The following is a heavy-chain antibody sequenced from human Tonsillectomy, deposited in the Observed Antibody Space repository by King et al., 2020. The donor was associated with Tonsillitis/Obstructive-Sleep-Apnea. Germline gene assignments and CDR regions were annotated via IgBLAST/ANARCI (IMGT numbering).Heavy chain of an antibody. V-gene: IGHV3-23*04. D-gene: IGHD6-6*01. Sequence: VQLVESGGGFVQPGGSLRLSCAASGFTFSSYAMSWVRQAPGEGLEWVSAIKGRCGSAYYADSVKGPFTISIDNSKNTLYLQMNSLRAEDTAVYYCAKDWGDIAARPRHFDYWGQGTLVTVSS. J-gene: IGHJ4*02. CDR3: AKDWGDIAARPRHFDY. CDR1: GFTFSSYA. CDR2: IKGRCGSA.